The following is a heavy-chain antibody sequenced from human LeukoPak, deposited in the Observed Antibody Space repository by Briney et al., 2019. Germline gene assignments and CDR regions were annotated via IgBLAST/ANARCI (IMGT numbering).Heavy chain of an antibody. V-gene: IGHV4-59*12. J-gene: IGHJ4*02. D-gene: IGHD1-26*01. CDR1: GGSISSYY. CDR2: IYYSGST. CDR3: ARIVGARPFDY. Sequence: SETLSLTCTVSGGSISSYYWSWIRQPPGKGLEWIGYIYYSGSTNYNPSLKSRVTISVDTSKNQFSLKLSSVTAADTAVYYCARIVGARPFDYWGQGTLVTVSS.